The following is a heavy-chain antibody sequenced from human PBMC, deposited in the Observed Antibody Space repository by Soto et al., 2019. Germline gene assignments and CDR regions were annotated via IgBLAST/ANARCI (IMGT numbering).Heavy chain of an antibody. J-gene: IGHJ4*02. V-gene: IGHV3-23*01. CDR1: GFTFSSYA. CDR3: AKENGYSSSWFEFDY. CDR2: ISGSGGST. Sequence: EVQLLESGGGLVQPGGSLRLSCAASGFTFSSYAMSWVRQAPGKGLEWVSAISGSGGSTYYADSVKGWFTISRDNSKNTLYLQMNSLRAEDTDVYYCAKENGYSSSWFEFDYWGQGTLVTVSS. D-gene: IGHD6-13*01.